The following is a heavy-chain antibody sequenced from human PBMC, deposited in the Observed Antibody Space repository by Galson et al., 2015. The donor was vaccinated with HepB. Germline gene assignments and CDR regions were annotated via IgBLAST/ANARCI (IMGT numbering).Heavy chain of an antibody. J-gene: IGHJ4*02. D-gene: IGHD3-9*01. CDR3: ARDDILTGYYITDFDY. CDR2: INPNSGGT. Sequence: SVKVSCKASGYTFTGYYMHWVRQAPGQGLEWMGRINPNSGGTNYAQKFQGRVTMTRDTSISTAYMELSRLRSDDTAVYYCARDDILTGYYITDFDYWGQGTLVTVPS. V-gene: IGHV1-2*06. CDR1: GYTFTGYY.